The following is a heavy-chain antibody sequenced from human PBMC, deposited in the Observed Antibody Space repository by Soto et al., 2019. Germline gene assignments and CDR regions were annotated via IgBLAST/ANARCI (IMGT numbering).Heavy chain of an antibody. CDR3: ARDGYCSGGSCYSVPVFDY. V-gene: IGHV3-33*01. CDR2: IWYDGSNK. J-gene: IGHJ4*02. CDR1: GFTFSSYG. D-gene: IGHD2-15*01. Sequence: GGSLRLSCAASGFTFSSYGMHWVRQAPGKGLEWVAVIWYDGSNKYYADSVKGRFTISRDNSKNTLYLQMNSLRAEDTAVYYCARDGYCSGGSCYSVPVFDYWGQGTLVTVSS.